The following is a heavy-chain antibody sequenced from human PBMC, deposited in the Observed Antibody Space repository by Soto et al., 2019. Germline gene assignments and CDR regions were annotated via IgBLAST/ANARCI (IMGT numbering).Heavy chain of an antibody. Sequence: EVQLVESGGGLVQPGGSLRLSCVASGFTFSSYEMNWVRLAPGKGLEWVSYISSSGSTVYHADSVEGRLTISRDNAKNSLVLQMNSLRAEDTARYYWAREGSYDTMDYWGLGTLVTVSA. V-gene: IGHV3-48*03. CDR2: ISSSGSTV. D-gene: IGHD3-22*01. CDR3: AREGSYDTMDY. J-gene: IGHJ4*02. CDR1: GFTFSSYE.